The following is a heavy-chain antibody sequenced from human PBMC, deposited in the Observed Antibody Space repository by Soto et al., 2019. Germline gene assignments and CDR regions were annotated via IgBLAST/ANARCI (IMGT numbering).Heavy chain of an antibody. CDR2: INPSGGGT. CDR3: ARERVVPAATSKYYYYYYGMDV. J-gene: IGHJ6*02. CDR1: GYTFTSYY. D-gene: IGHD2-2*01. Sequence: ASVKVSCKASGYTFTSYYMHWVRQAPGQGLEWMGIINPSGGGTSYAQKFQGRVTMTRDTSTSTVYMELSSLRSEDTAVYYCARERVVPAATSKYYYYYYGMDVWGQGTTVTVSS. V-gene: IGHV1-46*01.